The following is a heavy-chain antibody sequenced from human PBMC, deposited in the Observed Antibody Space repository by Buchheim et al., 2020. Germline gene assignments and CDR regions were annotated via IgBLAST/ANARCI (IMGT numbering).Heavy chain of an antibody. Sequence: QVQLVESGGGVVQPGRSLRLSCAASGFTFSSYGMHWVRQAPGKGLEWVAVIWYDGSNKYYADSVKGRFTIPRDNSKNTLSLQMNNLRAEDTAVYYCARDRSGSSWQNYFDYWGQGTL. CDR2: IWYDGSNK. D-gene: IGHD6-13*01. CDR3: ARDRSGSSWQNYFDY. CDR1: GFTFSSYG. V-gene: IGHV3-33*01. J-gene: IGHJ4*02.